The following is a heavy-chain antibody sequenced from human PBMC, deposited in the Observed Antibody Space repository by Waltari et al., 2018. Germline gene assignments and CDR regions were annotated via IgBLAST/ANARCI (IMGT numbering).Heavy chain of an antibody. CDR3: ARSAFWTFDY. CDR1: GFIFSANW. J-gene: IGHJ4*02. V-gene: IGHV3-7*01. D-gene: IGHD3-3*01. CDR2: VNQDGGEQ. Sequence: EVQLVESGGGLVQPGGSLRLSCEASGFIFSANWMAWVRRAPGMGLECVACVNQDGGEQYYVYSLKGRFSISRDNANNSLYLQMNGLRSEDTAVYYCARSAFWTFDYWGQGTLVTVSS.